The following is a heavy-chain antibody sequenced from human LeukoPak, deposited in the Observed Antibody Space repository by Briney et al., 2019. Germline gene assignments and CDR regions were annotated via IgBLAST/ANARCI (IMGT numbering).Heavy chain of an antibody. CDR2: IRFSDSNT. CDR3: ANTDYQANLRRYYDFWSGSLIDY. V-gene: IGHV3-23*01. D-gene: IGHD3-3*01. J-gene: IGHJ4*02. Sequence: GTSLRLSCTASGFSFSSYAMTWVRQAPGQGLEWVSHIRFSDSNTYYADSVKGRFTISRDNSKNTLYLQMNSLRAEDTAVYYCANTDYQANLRRYYDFWSGSLIDYWGQGTLVTVSS. CDR1: GFSFSSYA.